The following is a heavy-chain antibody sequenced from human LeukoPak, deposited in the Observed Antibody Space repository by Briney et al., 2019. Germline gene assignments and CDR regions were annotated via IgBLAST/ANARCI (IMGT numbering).Heavy chain of an antibody. CDR1: GGSISSYY. D-gene: IGHD7-27*01. Sequence: NPSETLSLTCNVSGGSISSYYWSWIRQPPGKGLEWIGYIYYSGSTNYNPSLKSRVTISVDTSKNQFSLKLSSVTAADTAVYYCARGGWGGAPFDYWGQGTLVTVSS. CDR3: ARGGWGGAPFDY. V-gene: IGHV4-59*01. CDR2: IYYSGST. J-gene: IGHJ4*02.